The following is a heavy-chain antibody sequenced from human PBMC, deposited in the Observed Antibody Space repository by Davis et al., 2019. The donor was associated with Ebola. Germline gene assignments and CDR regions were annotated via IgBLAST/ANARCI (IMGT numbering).Heavy chain of an antibody. CDR1: GYSFTDYY. J-gene: IGHJ4*02. V-gene: IGHV1-3*01. Sequence: ASVKVSCKASGYSFTDYYMHWVRQAPGQRLEWMGWINAGNGNTKYSQKFQGRVTITRDTSASTAYMELSSLRSEDTAVYYCARDIIVGATDYWGQGTLVTVSS. CDR2: INAGNGNT. CDR3: ARDIIVGATDY. D-gene: IGHD1-26*01.